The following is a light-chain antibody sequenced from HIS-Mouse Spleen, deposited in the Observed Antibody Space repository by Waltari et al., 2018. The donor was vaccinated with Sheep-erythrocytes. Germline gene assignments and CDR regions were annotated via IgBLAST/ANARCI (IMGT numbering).Light chain of an antibody. CDR3: LQHNSYPRT. Sequence: DIQMTQSPSSLSASVGYRVTFTFRASKGIRNALGWYQQKPGKAPKRLIYAASSLQSGVPSRFSGSGSGTGFTLTISNLQPEDFATYYCLQHNSYPRTFGQGTKVEIK. CDR2: AAS. J-gene: IGKJ1*01. CDR1: KGIRNA. V-gene: IGKV1-17*02.